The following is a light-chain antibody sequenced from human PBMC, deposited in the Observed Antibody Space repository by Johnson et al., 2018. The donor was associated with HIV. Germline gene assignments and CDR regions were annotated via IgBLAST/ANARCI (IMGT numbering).Light chain of an antibody. Sequence: QAVLTQPPSVSAAPGQKVTISCSGSNSNIGNSYVSWYQQLPGTAPKLLIYENNKRPSGISDRFSASKSGTSATLGITGLQTGDEADYYCGTWDSSLSAYVFGTGTKVTVL. CDR1: NSNIGNSY. CDR3: GTWDSSLSAYV. CDR2: ENN. V-gene: IGLV1-51*02. J-gene: IGLJ1*01.